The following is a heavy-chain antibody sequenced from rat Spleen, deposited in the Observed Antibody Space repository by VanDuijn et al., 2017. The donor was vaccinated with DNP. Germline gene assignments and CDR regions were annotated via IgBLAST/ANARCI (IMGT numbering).Heavy chain of an antibody. V-gene: IGHV2S8*01. Sequence: QVQLKESGPGLVQPSQTLSLTCTVSGFSLTSYGVSWVRQPPGKGLEWIAAISSGGSTYYNSALKSRLSISRDTSKSQVFLKMNSLQTEDTAIYFCTRNLYAMDAWGQGTSVTVSS. J-gene: IGHJ4*01. CDR1: GFSLTSYG. CDR3: TRNLYAMDA. CDR2: ISSGGST.